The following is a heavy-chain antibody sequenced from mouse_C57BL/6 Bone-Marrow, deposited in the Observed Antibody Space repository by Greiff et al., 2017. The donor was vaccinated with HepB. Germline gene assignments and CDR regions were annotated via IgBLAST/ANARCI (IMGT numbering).Heavy chain of an antibody. CDR3: ARPSYDRAMDY. Sequence: QVQLQQSGAELVMPGASVKLSCKASGYTFTSYWMHWVKQRPGQGLEWIGEIDPSDSYTNYNQKFKGKSTLTVDKSSSTAYMQLSSLTSEDSAVYYCARPSYDRAMDYWGQGTSVTVSS. V-gene: IGHV1-69*01. D-gene: IGHD2-12*01. CDR1: GYTFTSYW. CDR2: IDPSDSYT. J-gene: IGHJ4*01.